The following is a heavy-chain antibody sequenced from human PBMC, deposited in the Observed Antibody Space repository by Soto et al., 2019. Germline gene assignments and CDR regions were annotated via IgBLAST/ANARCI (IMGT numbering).Heavy chain of an antibody. V-gene: IGHV4-31*03. CDR2: IYYSGST. CDR3: ARLRYYFDTTGYPLFDY. CDR1: GGSISSGAYY. D-gene: IGHD3-22*01. J-gene: IGHJ4*02. Sequence: QVQLQESGPGLVKPSQTLSLTCTVSGGSISSGAYYWSWIREHPGKGLEWIGYIYYSGSTNFNPSLKIRVTISRDTSKNQFSLKLSSVTAADTAVYYCARLRYYFDTTGYPLFDYWGQGTLVTVST.